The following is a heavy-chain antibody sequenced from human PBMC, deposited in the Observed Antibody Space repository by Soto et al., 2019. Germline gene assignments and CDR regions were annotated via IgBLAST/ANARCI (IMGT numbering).Heavy chain of an antibody. CDR1: GGTFSSYA. V-gene: IGHV1-69*13. J-gene: IGHJ4*02. Sequence: ASVKVSCKASGGTFSSYAISWVRQAPGQGLEWMGGIIPIFGTANYAQKFQGRVTITADESTSTAYMELSSLRSEDTAVYYCARTSIIVVVTAIQNYFDYWGQGTLVTVSS. D-gene: IGHD2-21*02. CDR2: IIPIFGTA. CDR3: ARTSIIVVVTAIQNYFDY.